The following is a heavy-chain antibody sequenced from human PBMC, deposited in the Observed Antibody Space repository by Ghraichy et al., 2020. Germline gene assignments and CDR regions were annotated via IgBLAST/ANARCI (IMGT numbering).Heavy chain of an antibody. D-gene: IGHD3-10*01. V-gene: IGHV4-59*01. J-gene: IGHJ5*02. CDR3: ARVAVATVRGDWFDP. Sequence: SETLSLTCSVSGGSIGSDYWGWIRQPPGKGLEWIGYVYYTGSTSYNPSLKSRLTISVDTSKNQFSLHLDSVTSADTAVYYCARVAVATVRGDWFDPWGQGTLVTVSS. CDR2: VYYTGST. CDR1: GGSIGSDY.